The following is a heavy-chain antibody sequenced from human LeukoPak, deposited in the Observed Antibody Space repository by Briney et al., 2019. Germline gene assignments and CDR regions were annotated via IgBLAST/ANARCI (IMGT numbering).Heavy chain of an antibody. CDR1: GGTFSSYA. J-gene: IGHJ4*02. D-gene: IGHD6-6*01. Sequence: SVKVSCKASGGTFSSYAISWVRQAPGQGLEWMGGIIPIFGTANYAQKFQGRVTITADESTSTAYMELSSLRSEDTAVYYCARDQGLLVPNYYFDYLGQGTLVTVSS. CDR2: IIPIFGTA. V-gene: IGHV1-69*01. CDR3: ARDQGLLVPNYYFDY.